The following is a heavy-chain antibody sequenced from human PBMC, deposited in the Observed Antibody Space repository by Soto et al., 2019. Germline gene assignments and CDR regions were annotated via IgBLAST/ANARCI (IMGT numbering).Heavy chain of an antibody. CDR1: GYKLSSAW. V-gene: IGHV5-51*03. J-gene: IGHJ4*02. CDR2: IKPGTSDI. CDR3: ARQISFVCDS. Sequence: GESLKICCEGAGYKLSSAWIVWVRRKPGKGLEWMGIIKPGTSDIRYSPSFRGQVTISADEAANTAFLQWSSLKTSDTAIYYCARQISFVCDSWGQGPLVTVSS. D-gene: IGHD3-16*01.